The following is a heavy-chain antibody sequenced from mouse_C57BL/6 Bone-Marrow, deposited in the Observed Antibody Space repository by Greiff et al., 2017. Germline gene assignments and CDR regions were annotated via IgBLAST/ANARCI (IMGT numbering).Heavy chain of an antibody. J-gene: IGHJ3*01. D-gene: IGHD2-1*01. CDR2: IRNKANGYTT. Sequence: DVMLVESGGGLVQPGGSLSLSCAASGFTFTDYYMSWVRQPPGKALEWLGFIRNKANGYTTEYSASVKGRFTISRDNSQSILYLQMNALRAEDSATYYCARLIYYGNYAWFAYWGQGTLVTVSA. V-gene: IGHV7-3*01. CDR1: GFTFTDYY. CDR3: ARLIYYGNYAWFAY.